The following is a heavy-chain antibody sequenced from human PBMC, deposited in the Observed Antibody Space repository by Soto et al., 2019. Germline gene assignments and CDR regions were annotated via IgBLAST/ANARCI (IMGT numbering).Heavy chain of an antibody. D-gene: IGHD3-22*01. CDR2: IIPIFGTA. CDR3: ARDGTLYDSSAYYYLY. Sequence: QVQLVQSGAEVKKPGSSVKVSCKASGGSFSNYGVNWMRQAPGQGLEWMGGIIPIFGTAKYAQKFQGRVTITADDSTRTAYMELSSLRSEDTAVYYCARDGTLYDSSAYYYLYWGQGTLVTVSS. V-gene: IGHV1-69*01. J-gene: IGHJ4*02. CDR1: GGSFSNYG.